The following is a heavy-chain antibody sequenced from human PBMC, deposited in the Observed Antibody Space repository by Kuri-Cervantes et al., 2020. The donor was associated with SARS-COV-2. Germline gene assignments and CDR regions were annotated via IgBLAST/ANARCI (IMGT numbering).Heavy chain of an antibody. CDR3: AKDPEGESYDSSGYYHYYYYGMDV. CDR2: SRGSGGST. V-gene: IGHV3-23*01. Sequence: ESLKISCAASLFTFSSYWMHWVRQAPGNGLEWVSASRGSGGSTYYADSVKGRFTISRDNSKNTPSLQMNSLRAEDTAVYYCAKDPEGESYDSSGYYHYYYYGMDVWGQGTTVTVSS. D-gene: IGHD3-22*01. J-gene: IGHJ6*02. CDR1: LFTFSSYW.